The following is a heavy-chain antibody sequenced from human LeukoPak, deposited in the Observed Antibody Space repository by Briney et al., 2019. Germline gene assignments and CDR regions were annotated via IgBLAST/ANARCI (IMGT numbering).Heavy chain of an antibody. Sequence: PGRSLRLSCAASGFTFDDYAMHWVRQAPGKGLEWVSGISWNSGVIGYADSVKGRFTISRDNSKNTLYLQMNSLRAEDTAVYYCASGSPSYYDSSGYYSPTFPLTDYWGQGTLVTVSS. CDR2: ISWNSGVI. CDR3: ASGSPSYYDSSGYYSPTFPLTDY. CDR1: GFTFDDYA. D-gene: IGHD3-22*01. J-gene: IGHJ4*02. V-gene: IGHV3-9*01.